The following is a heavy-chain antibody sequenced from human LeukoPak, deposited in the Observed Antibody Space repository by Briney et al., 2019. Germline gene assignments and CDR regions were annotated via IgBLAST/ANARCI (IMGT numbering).Heavy chain of an antibody. J-gene: IGHJ4*02. CDR2: INPNSGGT. D-gene: IGHD3-9*01. CDR3: ARAEFSYDILTGYYSGDY. CDR1: GYSFSGNY. V-gene: IGHV1-2*02. Sequence: ASVKVSCKASGYSFSGNYMHWVRQAPGQGLEWMGWINPNSGGTNYAQKFQGRVTLTRDTSISTAYMELSRLRSDDTAVYYCARAEFSYDILTGYYSGDYWGQGTLVTVSS.